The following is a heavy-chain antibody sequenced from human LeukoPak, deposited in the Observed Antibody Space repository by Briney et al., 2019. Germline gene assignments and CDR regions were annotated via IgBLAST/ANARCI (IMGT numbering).Heavy chain of an antibody. CDR2: ISSSGSTI. CDR1: GFTFSDYY. J-gene: IGHJ4*02. V-gene: IGHV3-11*04. D-gene: IGHD3-16*02. Sequence: MAGGSLRLSCAASGFTFSDYYMSWIRQAPGKGLEWVSYISSSGSTIYYADSVKGRFTISRDNAKNSLYLQMNSLRAEDTAVYYCARGYYDYVWGSYRYDFDYWGQGTLVTVSS. CDR3: ARGYYDYVWGSYRYDFDY.